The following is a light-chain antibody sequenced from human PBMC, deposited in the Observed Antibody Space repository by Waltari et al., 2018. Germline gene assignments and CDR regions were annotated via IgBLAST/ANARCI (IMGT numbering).Light chain of an antibody. Sequence: QLVLTQPPSASASLGASVKLTCTLSSGHSDYAIAWHQQQPRKGPRYLMRVNSDGSHQQGDGIPGRFSGSSSGAERFLTISSLQSEDEADYFCQTWGCGIGVFGGGTKLTVL. CDR1: SGHSDYA. CDR2: VNSDGSH. CDR3: QTWGCGIGV. J-gene: IGLJ3*02. V-gene: IGLV4-69*01.